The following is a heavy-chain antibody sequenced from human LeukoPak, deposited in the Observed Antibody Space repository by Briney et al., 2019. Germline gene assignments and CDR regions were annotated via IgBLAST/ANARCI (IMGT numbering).Heavy chain of an antibody. V-gene: IGHV3-21*01. CDR1: GFTFSSYS. CDR3: ARDQGRYCSGGSCSLFDY. D-gene: IGHD2-15*01. CDR2: ISGSSSYI. Sequence: GGSLRLSCAASGFTFSSYSMNWVRRAPGKGLEWVSSISGSSSYIYYADSLKGQFTISRHNAKNSLYLQMNSLRAEDTAVYYCARDQGRYCSGGSCSLFDYWGQGTLVTVSS. J-gene: IGHJ4*02.